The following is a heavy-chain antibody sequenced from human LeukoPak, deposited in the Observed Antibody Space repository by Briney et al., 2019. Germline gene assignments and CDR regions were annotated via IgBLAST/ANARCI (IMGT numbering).Heavy chain of an antibody. D-gene: IGHD6-19*01. V-gene: IGHV4-34*01. CDR1: GGSFSGYY. CDR3: ARRGYSSARGPLLYFDH. J-gene: IGHJ4*02. Sequence: SETLSLTCAVYGGSFSGYYWSWIRQPPGKGLEWIGEINHSGSTNYNPSLKSRVTRSVDTSKNQFSLKLSSVTAADTAMYYCARRGYSSARGPLLYFDHWGQGTLVTVSS. CDR2: INHSGST.